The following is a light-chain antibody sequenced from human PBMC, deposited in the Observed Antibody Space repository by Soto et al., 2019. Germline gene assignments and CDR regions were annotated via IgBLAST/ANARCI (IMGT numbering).Light chain of an antibody. CDR2: RVS. CDR1: QSLIYRDGNTY. V-gene: IGKV2-30*01. CDR3: MQGTHWPELT. J-gene: IGKJ4*01. Sequence: DIVLTQSPLYLSVTLGQPASLSCRSSQSLIYRDGNTYLNWFHQRPGQSPRRLIYRVSNRDSGVPDRFSGSGSGTDFTLTISRVEAEDVGVYYCMQGTHWPELTFGGGTKVEIK.